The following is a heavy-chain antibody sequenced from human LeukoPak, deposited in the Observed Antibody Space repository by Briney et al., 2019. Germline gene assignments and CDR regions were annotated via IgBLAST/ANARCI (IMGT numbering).Heavy chain of an antibody. V-gene: IGHV3-21*01. CDR1: GFTFRSYC. CDR3: ARDLVVVVPAARGDAFDI. CDR2: ISSSSYI. D-gene: IGHD2-2*01. J-gene: IGHJ3*02. Sequence: GGSLRLSCAASGFTFRSYCTNWVRQAPGKGLEWGSSISSSSYIYYADSVKGRFTISRDNAKNSLYLQMNSLRAEDTAVYYCARDLVVVVPAARGDAFDIWGQGTMVTVSS.